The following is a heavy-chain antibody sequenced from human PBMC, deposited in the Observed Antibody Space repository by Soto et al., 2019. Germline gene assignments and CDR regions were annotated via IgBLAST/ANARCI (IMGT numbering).Heavy chain of an antibody. D-gene: IGHD6-19*01. CDR2: TYYRSKWYN. CDR1: GDSVSSNSAA. CDR3: ARADRFESSGWQYYFDY. J-gene: IGHJ4*02. Sequence: SQTLSLTCAISGDSVSSNSAARNWIRQSPSRGLEWLGRTYYRSKWYNDYAVSVKSRITINPDTSKNQFSLQLNSVTPEDTAVYYCARADRFESSGWQYYFDYWGQGTLVTVS. V-gene: IGHV6-1*01.